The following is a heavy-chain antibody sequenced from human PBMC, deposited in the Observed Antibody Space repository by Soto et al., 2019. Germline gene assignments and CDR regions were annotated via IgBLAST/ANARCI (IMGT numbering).Heavy chain of an antibody. CDR2: IYSSGST. D-gene: IGHD3-3*01. V-gene: IGHV4-4*07. Sequence: SETLSLTCTLTGGTISGYYWTWIRQSAGGGLEWIGRIYSSGSTNYNPSLKSRVTIPLDTSMNHFSLRLSSVTAADTAVYYCARGQRFSDWFDPWGQGTLVTVSS. CDR1: GGTISGYY. J-gene: IGHJ5*02. CDR3: ARGQRFSDWFDP.